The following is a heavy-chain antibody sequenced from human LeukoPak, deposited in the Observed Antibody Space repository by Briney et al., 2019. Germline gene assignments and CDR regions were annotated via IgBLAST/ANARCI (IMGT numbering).Heavy chain of an antibody. CDR1: GFSLSTSGMR. D-gene: IGHD5-24*01. J-gene: IGHJ4*02. Sequence: SGPTLVNPTQTLTLTCTFSGFSLSTSGMRVSWIRQPPGKALEWLARIDWDDDKFYSTSLKTRLTISKDTSKNQVVLTVTNMDPVDTATYYCALQMATITRRVYCFDYWGQGTLVTVSS. CDR2: IDWDDDK. V-gene: IGHV2-70*04. CDR3: ALQMATITRRVYCFDY.